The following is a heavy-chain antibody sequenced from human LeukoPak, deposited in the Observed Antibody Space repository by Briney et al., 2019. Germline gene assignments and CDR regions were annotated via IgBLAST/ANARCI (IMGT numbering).Heavy chain of an antibody. J-gene: IGHJ4*02. CDR1: GGTFSSYA. Sequence: ASVKVSCKASGGTFSSYAISWVRQAPGQGLEWMGWINPNSGGTNYAQKFQGRVTMTRDTSISTAYMELSRLRSDDTAVYYCARGSSIVGATTTTPDYWGQGTLVTVSS. CDR2: INPNSGGT. V-gene: IGHV1-2*02. D-gene: IGHD1-26*01. CDR3: ARGSSIVGATTTTPDY.